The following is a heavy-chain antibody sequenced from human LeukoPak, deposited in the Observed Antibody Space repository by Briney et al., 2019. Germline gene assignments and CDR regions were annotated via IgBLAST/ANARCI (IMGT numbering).Heavy chain of an antibody. CDR3: ARHDTNFMVVVPAYYSL. CDR1: GYSISSDYY. D-gene: IGHD2-2*01. V-gene: IGHV4-38-2*02. J-gene: IGHJ4*02. CDR2: INHSGST. Sequence: PSETLSLTCSVSGYSISSDYYWGCIRQPPGKGLEWIGEINHSGSTNYNPSLKSRVTISVDTSKNQFSLKLSSVTAADTAVYYCARHDTNFMVVVPAYYSLWGQGTLVTVSS.